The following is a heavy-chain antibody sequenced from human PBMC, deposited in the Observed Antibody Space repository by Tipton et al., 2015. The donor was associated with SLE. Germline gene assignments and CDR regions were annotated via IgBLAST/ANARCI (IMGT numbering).Heavy chain of an antibody. CDR1: GFTFRSSG. V-gene: IGHV3-33*06. Sequence: SLRLSCAAPGFTFRSSGMHWVRPAPGKGLEWVAVIYYDGSNKYYVDSVKGRFTVSRDNSKSTLYLQMNSLRVEDTAVYYCAKNTQNYGAPWGQGTLVTVSS. J-gene: IGHJ5*02. CDR2: IYYDGSNK. D-gene: IGHD4/OR15-4a*01. CDR3: AKNTQNYGAP.